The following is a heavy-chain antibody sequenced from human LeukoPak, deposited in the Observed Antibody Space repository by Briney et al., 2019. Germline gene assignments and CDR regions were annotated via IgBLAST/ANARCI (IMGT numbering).Heavy chain of an antibody. CDR1: GFTFRSYA. D-gene: IGHD4-17*01. CDR2: ISYDGSNK. V-gene: IGHV3-30*04. CDR3: ARNRVGDLLFDY. Sequence: PGRSLRLSCAASGFTFRSYAMHWVRQAPGKGLEWVAVISYDGSNKYYADSVKGRFTISRDNSKNTLYLQMNSLRAEDTAVYYCARNRVGDLLFDYWGQGTLVTASS. J-gene: IGHJ4*02.